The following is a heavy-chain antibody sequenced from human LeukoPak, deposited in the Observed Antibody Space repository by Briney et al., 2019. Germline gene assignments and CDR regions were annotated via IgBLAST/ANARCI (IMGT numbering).Heavy chain of an antibody. CDR1: GFTFSSYE. CDR3: ARDSPYYYDSSGHPN. J-gene: IGHJ4*02. D-gene: IGHD3-22*01. Sequence: GGSLRLSCAASGFTFSSYEMNWVRQAPGKGLEWVSYISSSGSTIYYADSVKGRFTISSDNAKNSLYLQMNSLRAEDTAVYYCARDSPYYYDSSGHPNWGQGTLVTVSS. V-gene: IGHV3-48*03. CDR2: ISSSGSTI.